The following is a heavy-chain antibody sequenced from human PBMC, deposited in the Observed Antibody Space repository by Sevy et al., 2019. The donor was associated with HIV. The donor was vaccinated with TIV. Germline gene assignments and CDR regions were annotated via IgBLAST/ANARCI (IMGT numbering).Heavy chain of an antibody. D-gene: IGHD3-10*01. J-gene: IGHJ6*03. CDR1: GFTFSSYG. V-gene: IGHV3-33*06. CDR3: AKDLRPYYYGSGGYIDV. Sequence: GGSLRLSCAASGFTFSSYGMHWVRQAPGKGLEWVAVIWYDGSNKYYADSVKGRFTISRDNSKNTLYLQMNSLRAEDTAVYYCAKDLRPYYYGSGGYIDVWGKGTTVTVSS. CDR2: IWYDGSNK.